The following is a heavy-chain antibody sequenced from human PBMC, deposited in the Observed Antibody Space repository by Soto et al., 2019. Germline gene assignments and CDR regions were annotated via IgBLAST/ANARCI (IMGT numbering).Heavy chain of an antibody. CDR3: ARGGVTMVRGVIRSPYDY. CDR2: INPNSAGT. J-gene: IGHJ4*02. D-gene: IGHD3-10*01. V-gene: IGHV1-2*02. Sequence: ASVNVSCKASGYTFTGYYMHWVRQAPGQGLEWMGWINPNSAGTNYAQKFQGRVTMTRDTSISTAYMELSRLRSDDTAVYYCARGGVTMVRGVIRSPYDYWGQGTLVTVS. CDR1: GYTFTGYY.